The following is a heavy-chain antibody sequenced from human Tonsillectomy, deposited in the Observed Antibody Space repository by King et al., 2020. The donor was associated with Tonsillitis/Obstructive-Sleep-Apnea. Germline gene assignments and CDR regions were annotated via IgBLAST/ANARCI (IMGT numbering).Heavy chain of an antibody. CDR1: GGSFSGYY. J-gene: IGHJ4*02. V-gene: IGHV4-34*01. CDR3: ARAVDSSSWYPNFDY. Sequence: VQLQQWGAGLLKPSETLSLTCAVYGGSFSGYYWSWIRQPPGTGLDWIGEINHSGSTNYNPSLKSRVTISVDTSKNLFSLKVNSVTAADTAVYYWARAVDSSSWYPNFDYWGQGALVTVSS. D-gene: IGHD6-13*01. CDR2: INHSGST.